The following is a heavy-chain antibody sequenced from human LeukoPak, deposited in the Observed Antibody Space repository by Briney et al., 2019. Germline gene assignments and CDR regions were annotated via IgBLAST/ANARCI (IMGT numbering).Heavy chain of an antibody. J-gene: IGHJ4*02. Sequence: GGSLRLSCAASGFTFGDYAMSWVRQAPGKGLEWVGFIRSKAYGGTTEYAASVKGRFTISRDDSKSIAYLQMNSLKTEDTAVYYCTLSRDGYYFDYWGQGTLVTVSS. D-gene: IGHD5-24*01. CDR1: GFTFGDYA. CDR3: TLSRDGYYFDY. CDR2: IRSKAYGGTT. V-gene: IGHV3-49*04.